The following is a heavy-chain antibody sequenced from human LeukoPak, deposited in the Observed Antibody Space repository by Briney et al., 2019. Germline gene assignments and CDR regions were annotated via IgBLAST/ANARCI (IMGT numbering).Heavy chain of an antibody. Sequence: GGSLRLSCEVSGFIFTNHAMSWVRQAPGEGLEWVSAISGSGGSTYYADSVKGRFTFSRDNSKNTLYLQMNSLRAEDTAVYYCAKDGGRIAAAGYYFDYWGQGTLVTVSS. CDR3: AKDGGRIAAAGYYFDY. J-gene: IGHJ4*02. D-gene: IGHD6-13*01. CDR1: GFIFTNHA. CDR2: ISGSGGST. V-gene: IGHV3-23*01.